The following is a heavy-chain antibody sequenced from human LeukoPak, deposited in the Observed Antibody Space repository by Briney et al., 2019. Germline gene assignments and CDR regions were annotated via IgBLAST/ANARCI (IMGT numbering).Heavy chain of an antibody. V-gene: IGHV4-39*07. J-gene: IGHJ5*02. Sequence: SETLSLTCTVSGGSITSNSYYWGWIRQPPGKGLEWIGSIYYNGNTYYNPSLKSRVSISVDTSKNQFSLKLSSVTAADTAVYYCARAGGFTMVRGAVNNWFDPWGQGTLVTVSS. D-gene: IGHD3-10*01. CDR1: GGSITSNSYY. CDR2: IYYNGNT. CDR3: ARAGGFTMVRGAVNNWFDP.